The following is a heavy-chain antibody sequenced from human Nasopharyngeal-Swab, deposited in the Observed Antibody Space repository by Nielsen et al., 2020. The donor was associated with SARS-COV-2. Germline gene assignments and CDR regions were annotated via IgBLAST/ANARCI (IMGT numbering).Heavy chain of an antibody. V-gene: IGHV4-39*07. D-gene: IGHD5-12*01. J-gene: IGHJ4*02. Sequence: RQAPGKGLEWIGRIYYSGSTYYNPSSKSRVTIAVDTSKNQYSLKLSSVTAADTAVYYCASSIRYSGDDLGFDYWGQGTLVTVSS. CDR2: IYYSGST. CDR3: ASSIRYSGDDLGFDY.